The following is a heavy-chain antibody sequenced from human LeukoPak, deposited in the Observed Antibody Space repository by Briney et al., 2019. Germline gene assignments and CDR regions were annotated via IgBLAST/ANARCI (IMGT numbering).Heavy chain of an antibody. CDR1: GFTFSMYA. V-gene: IGHV3-23*01. CDR2: MTVTGSGGAT. J-gene: IGHJ4*02. Sequence: GGSLRLSCEASGFTFSMYAMMWVRQAPGKGLEWVSAMTVTGSGGATRYADSVKGRFTISRDSSKNTLYLQMNSLRAQDTAVYYCVRDLTGIPVTGPPYGEDYWGQGTLVTVSS. D-gene: IGHD6-19*01. CDR3: VRDLTGIPVTGPPYGEDY.